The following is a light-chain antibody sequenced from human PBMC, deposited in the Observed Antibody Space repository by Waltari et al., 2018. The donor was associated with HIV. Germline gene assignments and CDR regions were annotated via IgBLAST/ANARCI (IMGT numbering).Light chain of an antibody. V-gene: IGLV1-40*01. CDR3: QSYDKSLSGWV. CDR1: SYNNGGTYA. J-gene: IGLJ3*02. CDR2: GNY. Sequence: QSGLTLPPSLSGAPGQGVTISCTGTSYNNGGTYAVTWYQQLPGTAPRLLIYGNYIRPSGVPDRFSGSKSGTSASLAITGLQAEDEAYYHCQSYDKSLSGWVFGGGTKLTVL.